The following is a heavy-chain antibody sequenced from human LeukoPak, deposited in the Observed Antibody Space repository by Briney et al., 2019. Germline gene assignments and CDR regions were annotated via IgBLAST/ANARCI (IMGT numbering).Heavy chain of an antibody. CDR3: ARGLSLPNCSSTSCYFPFYYYYYGMDV. J-gene: IGHJ6*02. D-gene: IGHD2-2*01. Sequence: SETLSLTCAVYDGSFSGYYWSWIRQPPGKGLEWIGEINHSGSTNYNPSLKSRVTISVDTSKNQFSLKLSSVTAADTAVYYCARGLSLPNCSSTSCYFPFYYYYYGMDVWGQGTTVTVSS. CDR1: DGSFSGYY. CDR2: INHSGST. V-gene: IGHV4-34*01.